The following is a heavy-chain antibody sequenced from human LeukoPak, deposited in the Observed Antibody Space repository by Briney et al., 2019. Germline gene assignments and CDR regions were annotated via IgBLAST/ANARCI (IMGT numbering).Heavy chain of an antibody. D-gene: IGHD1-26*01. CDR2: INHSGST. J-gene: IGHJ4*02. V-gene: IGHV4-39*07. CDR3: ARLSGIYLWELPFDY. Sequence: SETLSLTCTVSGGSISSSSYYWSWIRQPPGKGLEWIGEINHSGSTNYNPSLKSRVTISVDTSKNQFSLKLSSVTAADTAVYYCARLSGIYLWELPFDYWGQGTLVTVSS. CDR1: GGSISSSSYY.